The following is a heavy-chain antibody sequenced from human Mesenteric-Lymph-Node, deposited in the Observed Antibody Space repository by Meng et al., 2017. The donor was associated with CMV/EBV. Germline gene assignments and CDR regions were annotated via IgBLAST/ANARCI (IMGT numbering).Heavy chain of an antibody. V-gene: IGHV3-23*01. CDR2: ISGSGGST. D-gene: IGHD6-19*01. CDR3: ARVGYSSGWRSYYYYGMDV. Sequence: ESLKISCAASGFTFSSYAMSWVRQAPGKGLEWVSAISGSGGSTYYADSVKGRFTISRDNSKNTLYLQMNSLRAEDTAVYYCARVGYSSGWRSYYYYGMDVWGQGTTVTVSS. J-gene: IGHJ6*02. CDR1: GFTFSSYA.